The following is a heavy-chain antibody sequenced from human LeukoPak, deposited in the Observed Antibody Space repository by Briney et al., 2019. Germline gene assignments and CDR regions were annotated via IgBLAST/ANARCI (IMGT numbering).Heavy chain of an antibody. CDR2: ISYDGSNK. CDR3: ARAVSSGYYNFYFDY. Sequence: PGGSLRLSCAASGFTFSNYGMHWVRQAPGKGLEWVAVISYDGSNKYYADSVKGRFTISRDNSKNTLYLQMNSLRAEDTAVYYCARAVSSGYYNFYFDYWGQGTLVTVSS. CDR1: GFTFSNYG. V-gene: IGHV3-30*03. D-gene: IGHD3-22*01. J-gene: IGHJ4*02.